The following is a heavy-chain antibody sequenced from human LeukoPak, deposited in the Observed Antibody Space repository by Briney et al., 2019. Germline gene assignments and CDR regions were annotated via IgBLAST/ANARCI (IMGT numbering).Heavy chain of an antibody. D-gene: IGHD6-19*01. Sequence: SETLSLTCNVSGGSISGSRRYWGRVRQHPGGGLEWIGSIRYIGTTYYNPSLQSRLTISVDNSQNQYSLKLKSVTAADTSMYYCTRQLSWASDSGASWGQGTLVTVSS. CDR1: GGSISGSRRY. V-gene: IGHV4-39*01. J-gene: IGHJ5*02. CDR3: TRQLSWASDSGAS. CDR2: IRYIGTT.